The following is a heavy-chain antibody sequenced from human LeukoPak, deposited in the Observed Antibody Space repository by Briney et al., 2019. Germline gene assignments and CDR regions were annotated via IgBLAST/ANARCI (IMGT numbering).Heavy chain of an antibody. CDR1: GDSFSSNSAA. V-gene: IGHV6-1*01. D-gene: IGHD6-6*01. Sequence: SQTLSLTCAISGDSFSSNSAAWNWIRQSPSRGLEWLGRTYYRSKWYNDYAVSVKSRITINPDTSKNQFSLQLNSVTPEDTAVYYCARGRLVSSSSLDWFDPWGQGTLVTVSS. J-gene: IGHJ5*02. CDR2: TYYRSKWYN. CDR3: ARGRLVSSSSLDWFDP.